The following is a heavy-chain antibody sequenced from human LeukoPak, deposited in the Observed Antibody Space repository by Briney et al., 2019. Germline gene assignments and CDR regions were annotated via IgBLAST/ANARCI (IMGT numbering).Heavy chain of an antibody. V-gene: IGHV4-61*02. Sequence: PSETLSLTCTVFGGSISSGGHYWTWIRQPAGKGLEWIGRIHTTGGTDYSPSLKSRVTISVDTSKNQFSLKLSSVTAADTAVYYCARQTGSGLFILPGGQGTLVTVSS. D-gene: IGHD3/OR15-3a*01. CDR3: ARQTGSGLFILP. CDR2: IHTTGGT. CDR1: GGSISSGGHY. J-gene: IGHJ4*02.